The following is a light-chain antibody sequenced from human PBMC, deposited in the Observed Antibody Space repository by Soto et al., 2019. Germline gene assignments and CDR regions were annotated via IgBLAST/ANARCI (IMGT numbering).Light chain of an antibody. CDR3: QQYGSSTRT. Sequence: EMVLTQSPATLSLSPGERATLSCRASQSVSSSLAWYQQKPGQAPRLLIFGASTRAAGFPDRFSGSVSGTDCTITISGLETGDGTVYDGQQYGSSTRTFSQGTKVDI. J-gene: IGKJ1*01. CDR2: GAS. CDR1: QSVSSS. V-gene: IGKV3-20*01.